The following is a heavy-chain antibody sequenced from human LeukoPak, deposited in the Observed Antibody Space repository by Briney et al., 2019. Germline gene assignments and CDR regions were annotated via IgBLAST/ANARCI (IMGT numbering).Heavy chain of an antibody. D-gene: IGHD3-3*01. Sequence: GGSLRLSCAASGFTFSSYWMHWVRQAPGKGLVWVSRINSDGSSTSYADSVKGRFTISRDNAKNTLYLQMNGLRAEDTAVYYCARAFGFSSGDFWSGYYTYYFDYWGQGTLVTVSS. CDR2: INSDGSST. CDR3: ARAFGFSSGDFWSGYYTYYFDY. J-gene: IGHJ4*02. V-gene: IGHV3-74*01. CDR1: GFTFSSYW.